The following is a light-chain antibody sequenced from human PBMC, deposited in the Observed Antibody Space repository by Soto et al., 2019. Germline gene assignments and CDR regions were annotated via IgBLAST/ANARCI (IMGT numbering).Light chain of an antibody. CDR3: AAWDDSLNGYV. V-gene: IGLV1-44*01. CDR1: SSNIGSNT. J-gene: IGLJ1*01. Sequence: QSVLTQSPSASGTPGQRVTISCSGSSSNIGSNTVNWYHQLPGTAPKLLIYSDNQRPSGVPDRFSGSKSGTSASLAIIGLQSEDEADYYCAAWDDSLNGYVFASGTKVTDL. CDR2: SDN.